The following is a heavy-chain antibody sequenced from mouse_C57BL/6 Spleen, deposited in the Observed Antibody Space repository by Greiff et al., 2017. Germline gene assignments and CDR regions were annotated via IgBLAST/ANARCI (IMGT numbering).Heavy chain of an antibody. CDR2: ISSGSSTI. CDR1: GFTFSDYG. Sequence: EVMLVESGGGLVKPGGSLKLSCAASGFTFSDYGMHWVRQAPEKGLEWVAYISSGSSTIYYADTVKGRFTISRDNAKNTLFLQMTSLRSEDTAMYYCARLHYGSSYYFDYWGQGTTLTVSS. CDR3: ARLHYGSSYYFDY. J-gene: IGHJ2*01. V-gene: IGHV5-17*01. D-gene: IGHD1-1*01.